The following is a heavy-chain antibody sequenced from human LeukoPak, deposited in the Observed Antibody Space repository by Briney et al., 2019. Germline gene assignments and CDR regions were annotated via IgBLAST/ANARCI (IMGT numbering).Heavy chain of an antibody. CDR1: GFTFDDYA. CDR2: ISWNSGSI. D-gene: IGHD5-24*01. J-gene: IGHJ6*02. V-gene: IGHV3-9*01. CDR3: AKEDNYGMDV. Sequence: GRSLRLSCAASGFTFDDYAMHWVRQAPGKGLEWVSGISWNSGSIGYAGSVKGRFTISRDNAKNSLYLQMNSLRAEDTALYYCAKEDNYGMDVWGQGTTVTVSS.